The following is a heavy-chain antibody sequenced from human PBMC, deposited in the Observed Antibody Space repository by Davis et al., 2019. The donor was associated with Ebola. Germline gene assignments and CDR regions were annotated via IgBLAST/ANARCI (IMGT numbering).Heavy chain of an antibody. J-gene: IGHJ4*02. D-gene: IGHD6-19*01. Sequence: PGGSLRLSCAASGFSFRDYAMSWVRQAPGMGLEWVSGITASGDNTFYADSVKGRFTISRDDSLSTVFLQMDALRAEDTALYYCTTRLVNHFDYWGQGTQVTVSS. CDR1: GFSFRDYA. V-gene: IGHV3-23*01. CDR3: TTRLVNHFDY. CDR2: ITASGDNT.